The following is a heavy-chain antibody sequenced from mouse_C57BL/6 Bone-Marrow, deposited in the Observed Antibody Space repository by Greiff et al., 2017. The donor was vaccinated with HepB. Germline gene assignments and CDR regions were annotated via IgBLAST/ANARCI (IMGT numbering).Heavy chain of an antibody. V-gene: IGHV1-59*01. CDR2: IDPSDSYT. CDR3: ARDWDGVFDY. D-gene: IGHD4-1*01. CDR1: GYTFTSYW. J-gene: IGHJ2*01. Sequence: QVQLQQPGAELVRPGTSVKLSCKASGYTFTSYWMHWVKHRPGQGLEWIGVIDPSDSYTNYNQKFKGKATLTVDTSSSTAYMQLSSLTSEDSAVYYCARDWDGVFDYWGQGTTLTVSS.